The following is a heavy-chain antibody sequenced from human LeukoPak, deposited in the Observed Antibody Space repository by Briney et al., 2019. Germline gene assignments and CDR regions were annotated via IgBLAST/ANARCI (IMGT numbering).Heavy chain of an antibody. D-gene: IGHD3-10*01. CDR3: AKSPTMVRGVINTKYIDY. V-gene: IGHV3-23*01. Sequence: PGGSLRLSCAASGFTFSSYAMSWVRQAPGKGLEWVSAISGSGGSTHYADSVKGRFTISRDNSKNTLYLQMNSLRAEDTAVYYCAKSPTMVRGVINTKYIDYWGQGTLVTASS. CDR1: GFTFSSYA. J-gene: IGHJ4*02. CDR2: ISGSGGST.